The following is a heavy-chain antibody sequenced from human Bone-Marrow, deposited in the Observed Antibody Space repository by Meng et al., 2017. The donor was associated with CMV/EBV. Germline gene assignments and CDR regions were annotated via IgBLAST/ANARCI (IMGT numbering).Heavy chain of an antibody. CDR2: IYSGGSST. J-gene: IGHJ4*02. V-gene: IGHV3-23*03. CDR1: GFTFSSYS. Sequence: ESLKISCAASGFTFSSYSMSWVRQAPGKGLGWVSVIYSGGSSTYYADSVKGRFTISRDNSKNALYLQMNSLRAEDKAVYYCAKERQFAYWGQGTLVTVSS. CDR3: AKERQFAY.